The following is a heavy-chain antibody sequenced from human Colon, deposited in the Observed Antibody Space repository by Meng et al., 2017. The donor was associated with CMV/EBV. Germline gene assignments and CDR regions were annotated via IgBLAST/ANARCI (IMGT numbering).Heavy chain of an antibody. CDR1: GYTFTSYW. Sequence: ASVKVSCKTSGYTFTSYWMHWVRQARGQGFEWMGIISPSAGTTVYAQKFQGRISMTRDMSSTTVYLELSSLWSDDTAVYFCERDPAPARTGAYFDSWGQGTLVTVSS. CDR2: ISPSAGTT. CDR3: ERDPAPARTGAYFDS. V-gene: IGHV1-46*01. D-gene: IGHD2-2*01. J-gene: IGHJ4*02.